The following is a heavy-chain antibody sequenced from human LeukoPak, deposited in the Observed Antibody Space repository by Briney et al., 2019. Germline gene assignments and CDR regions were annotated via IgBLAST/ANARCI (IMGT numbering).Heavy chain of an antibody. Sequence: SETLSLTCTVSGGSISSSSYYWGWIRQPPGKGLEWIGSIYYSGSTSYNPSLKSRVSISVDTSKNQFSLKLSSVTAADTAVYYCARDWGSGYYFDYWGQGSLVTVSS. CDR3: ARDWGSGYYFDY. D-gene: IGHD3-22*01. J-gene: IGHJ4*02. V-gene: IGHV4-39*07. CDR2: IYYSGST. CDR1: GGSISSSSYY.